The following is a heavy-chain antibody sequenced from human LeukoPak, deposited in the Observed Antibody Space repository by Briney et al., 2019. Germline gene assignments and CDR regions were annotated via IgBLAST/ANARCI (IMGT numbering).Heavy chain of an antibody. D-gene: IGHD3-10*01. CDR3: ARDREVRGVIIPYFDY. CDR1: GGSSSSYY. V-gene: IGHV4-59*12. J-gene: IGHJ4*02. Sequence: SETLSLTCTVSGGSSSSYYWSWIRQPPGKGLEWIGYMSYSGSTNYNPSLKSRVTISVDTSKNQFSLKLSSVTAADTAVYYCARDREVRGVIIPYFDYWGQGTLVTVSS. CDR2: MSYSGST.